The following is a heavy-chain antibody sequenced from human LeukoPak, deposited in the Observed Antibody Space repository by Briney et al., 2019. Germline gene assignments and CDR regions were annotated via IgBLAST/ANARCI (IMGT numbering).Heavy chain of an antibody. Sequence: SETLSLTCTVSGGSISSGDYYWSWIRQPPGKGLEWIGYIYYSGSSYYNPSLKSRATISVDTSKNQFSLKLNSVTAADTAVYYCARDLRYFGYFDYWGQGTLVTVSS. J-gene: IGHJ4*02. CDR3: ARDLRYFGYFDY. CDR2: IYYSGSS. CDR1: GGSISSGDYY. V-gene: IGHV4-30-4*08. D-gene: IGHD3-9*01.